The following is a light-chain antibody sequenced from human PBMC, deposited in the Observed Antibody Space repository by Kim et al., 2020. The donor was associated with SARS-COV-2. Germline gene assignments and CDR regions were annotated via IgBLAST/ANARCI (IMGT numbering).Light chain of an antibody. CDR3: QQYDSLSS. V-gene: IGKV1-5*01. CDR2: EAS. CDR1: QSIRSW. Sequence: LSASAGDSVTIAWRASQSIRSWLAWYQQKPGKAPKLLIHEASILEDGVPSRFSGSGYGTDFTLTISGLQPDDSATYYCQQYDSLSSFGQGTKLEI. J-gene: IGKJ2*01.